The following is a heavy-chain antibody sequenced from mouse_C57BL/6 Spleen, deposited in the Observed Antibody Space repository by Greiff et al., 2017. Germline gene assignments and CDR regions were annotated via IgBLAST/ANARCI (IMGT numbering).Heavy chain of an antibody. CDR3: AREGDGNGNYAMDY. CDR1: GFTFSDYY. Sequence: EVQGVESGGGLVQPGGSLKLSCAASGFTFSDYYMYWVRQTPEKRLEWVAYISNGGGSTYYPDTVKGRFTISRDNAKNPLYLQMSRLKSEDTAMYYCAREGDGNGNYAMDYWGQGTSVTVSS. J-gene: IGHJ4*01. V-gene: IGHV5-12*01. D-gene: IGHD2-1*01. CDR2: ISNGGGST.